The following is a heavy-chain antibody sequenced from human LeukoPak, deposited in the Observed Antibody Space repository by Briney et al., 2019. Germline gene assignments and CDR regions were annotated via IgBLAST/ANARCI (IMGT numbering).Heavy chain of an antibody. Sequence: PSETLSLTCTVSGGSISSYYWSWIRQPPGKELEWIGYIYSSGSTNYNPSLKSRVTISVDTSKNQFSLNLTSVTAANTALYYCARHSSVVRGWFDPWGQGTRVTVSS. V-gene: IGHV4-4*09. CDR1: GGSISSYY. CDR3: ARHSSVVRGWFDP. D-gene: IGHD2-15*01. CDR2: IYSSGST. J-gene: IGHJ5*02.